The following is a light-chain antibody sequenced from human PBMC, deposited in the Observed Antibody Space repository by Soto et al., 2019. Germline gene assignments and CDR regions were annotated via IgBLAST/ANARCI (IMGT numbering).Light chain of an antibody. J-gene: IGKJ4*01. V-gene: IGKV4-1*01. CDR3: QQYFATPLT. CDR2: WAS. CDR1: QSLLFSTNNKNY. Sequence: DIVMTQSPDSLAVSPGERATFNCKSSQSLLFSTNNKNYLAWYQQKLGQPPKLLIYWASARDSGVPERFSGSGSETNFTLTISTVQAEDVAVYYCQQYFATPLTLGGGTKVDIK.